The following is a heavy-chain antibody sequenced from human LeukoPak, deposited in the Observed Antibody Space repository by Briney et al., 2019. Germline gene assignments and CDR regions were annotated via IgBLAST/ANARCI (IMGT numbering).Heavy chain of an antibody. J-gene: IGHJ5*02. Sequence: SETLSLTCAVNGGSFSGYYWSYIRQPPGKELEWIGEINHSGSTNYNPSLKTRVTISVDTSKKQFSLNLSSVTAADTAVYYCARRMYYYGSGRKRAPYNWFDPWGQGTLVTVSS. CDR1: GGSFSGYY. CDR2: INHSGST. V-gene: IGHV4-34*01. CDR3: ARRMYYYGSGRKRAPYNWFDP. D-gene: IGHD3-10*01.